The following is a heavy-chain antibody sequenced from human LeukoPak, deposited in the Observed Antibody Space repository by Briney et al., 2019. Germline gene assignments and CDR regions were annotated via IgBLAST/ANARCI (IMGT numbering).Heavy chain of an antibody. CDR1: GVTMRGAGFY. Sequence: PSQTLSLTCTASGVTMRGAGFYWTWIRQRPGKGLEWTGYTYYSGTTYYNPSLESRVTISIDTSQSQFSLKMSSVTAADTAVYYCARDFWSGYGYFDSWGQGVLVTVSS. D-gene: IGHD3-3*01. CDR3: ARDFWSGYGYFDS. CDR2: TYYSGTT. J-gene: IGHJ4*02. V-gene: IGHV4-31*03.